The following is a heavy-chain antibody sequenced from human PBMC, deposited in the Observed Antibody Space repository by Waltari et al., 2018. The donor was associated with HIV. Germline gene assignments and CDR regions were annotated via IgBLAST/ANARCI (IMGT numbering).Heavy chain of an antibody. CDR3: ARAFMIRGTGAFDI. Sequence: EVQVVESGGGLVQPGGSLRLSCAASGFTFSSYEMNWVRQAPGKGVGLVSYISRCGSNIYFAGSVKGRVTMARDNAKNSLYLRMNSLRAEDTAVYYCARAFMIRGTGAFDIWGQGTMVTVSS. CDR2: ISRCGSNI. D-gene: IGHD3-10*01. CDR1: GFTFSSYE. J-gene: IGHJ3*02. V-gene: IGHV3-48*03.